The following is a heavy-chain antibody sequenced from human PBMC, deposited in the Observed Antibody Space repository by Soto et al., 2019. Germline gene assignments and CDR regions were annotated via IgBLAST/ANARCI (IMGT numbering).Heavy chain of an antibody. J-gene: IGHJ4*02. CDR3: ARGHQYCSGGTCYPSTFDY. D-gene: IGHD2-15*01. CDR1: GGTFSTYA. Sequence: GASVKVSCKASGGTFSTYAISWERQAPGQGLEWMGGIIPIFGTANYAQKFQGRLTITADESTSTAYMELSSLRSEDTAVYYCARGHQYCSGGTCYPSTFDYWGQGTLVTVSS. CDR2: IIPIFGTA. V-gene: IGHV1-69*13.